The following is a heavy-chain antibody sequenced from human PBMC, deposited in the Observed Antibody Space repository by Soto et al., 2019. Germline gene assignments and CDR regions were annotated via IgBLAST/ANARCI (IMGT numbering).Heavy chain of an antibody. J-gene: IGHJ3*02. CDR2: IKQDGSEK. Sequence: GGSLRLSCAASGFTFSSYWMSWVRQAPGKGLEWVANIKQDGSEKYYVDSVKGRFTISRDNAKNSLYLQMNSLRAEDTAVYYCAREDAYCGGDCYSHWNAFDIWGQGTMVTVAS. V-gene: IGHV3-7*01. CDR3: AREDAYCGGDCYSHWNAFDI. D-gene: IGHD2-21*02. CDR1: GFTFSSYW.